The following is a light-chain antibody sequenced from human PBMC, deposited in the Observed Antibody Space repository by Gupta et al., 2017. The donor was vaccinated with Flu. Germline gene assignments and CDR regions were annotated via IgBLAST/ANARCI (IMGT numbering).Light chain of an antibody. CDR1: SSDFGGYNY. CDR2: EVS. V-gene: IGLV2-14*01. CDR3: SSYTSSSTLV. Sequence: QSALTQPASVSGSPGQSITISCTETSSDFGGYNYVSWYQQHPGKAPKLMIYEVSDRPSGVYNRFSGSKSGNTASLTISGLQAEDEADYYCSSYTSSSTLVFGGGTKLTVL. J-gene: IGLJ3*02.